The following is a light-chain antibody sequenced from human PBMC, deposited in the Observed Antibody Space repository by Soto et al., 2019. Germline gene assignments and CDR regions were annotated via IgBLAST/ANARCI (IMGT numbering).Light chain of an antibody. J-gene: IGLJ1*01. V-gene: IGLV1-44*01. Sequence: QSVLTQPPSASGTPGQRVTISCSGSSSNIGSNTVNWYQQLPGTAPKLHIYSNNQRPSGVPDRFSGSKSGTSASLAISGLQSEDEADYYCAAWDDSLNGYVFGSGTKLTVL. CDR2: SNN. CDR3: AAWDDSLNGYV. CDR1: SSNIGSNT.